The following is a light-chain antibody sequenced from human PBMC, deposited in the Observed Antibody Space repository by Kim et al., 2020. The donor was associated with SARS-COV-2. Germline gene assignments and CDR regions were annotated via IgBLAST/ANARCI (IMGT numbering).Light chain of an antibody. V-gene: IGKV1-39*01. CDR2: AAT. CDR1: QSIRTY. Sequence: ASVGDRDTITCRASQSIRTYVNWYHQRVGKAPKLLIYAATNLQSGVPSRFSGSGSGTDFTLTISSLQAEDIATYYCQQSYSFPLTFGRGTKVDIK. J-gene: IGKJ4*01. CDR3: QQSYSFPLT.